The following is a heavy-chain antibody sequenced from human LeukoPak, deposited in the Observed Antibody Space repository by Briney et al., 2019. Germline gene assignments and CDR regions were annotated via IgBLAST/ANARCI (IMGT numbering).Heavy chain of an antibody. CDR3: ARYDNILGYMDV. CDR1: GFTVSSNY. J-gene: IGHJ6*03. V-gene: IGHV3-66*02. Sequence: GGSLRLSCAGSGFTVSSNYVNWVRQPPGKGLEWVSIMYAGGTTVLTDSVRGRFTIFRDDSKNTLYLQMNSLRAEDTAVYYRARYDNILGYMDVWGTGTTVTVSS. D-gene: IGHD1-1*01. CDR2: MYAGGTT.